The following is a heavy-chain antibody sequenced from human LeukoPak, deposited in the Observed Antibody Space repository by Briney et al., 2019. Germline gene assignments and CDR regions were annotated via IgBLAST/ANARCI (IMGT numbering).Heavy chain of an antibody. CDR1: GFSFSGYG. V-gene: IGHV3-30*02. J-gene: IGHJ4*02. Sequence: GGSLRLSCAASGFSFSGYGMHWVRQAPGKGLEWVAFIRYDGSNKYYADSVKGRFTISRDNSKNTLYLQMNSLRAEDTAVYYCARDGRLRIVVVIMAYWGQGTLVTVSS. CDR3: ARDGRLRIVVVIMAY. CDR2: IRYDGSNK. D-gene: IGHD3-22*01.